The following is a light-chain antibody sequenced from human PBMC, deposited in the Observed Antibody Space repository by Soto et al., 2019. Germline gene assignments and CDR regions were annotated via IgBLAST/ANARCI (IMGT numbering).Light chain of an antibody. CDR1: QSVTSTF. J-gene: IGKJ2*01. V-gene: IGKV3-20*01. CDR2: DAS. Sequence: EIVLTQSPATLSLSPGERATLSCRASQSVTSTFLAWYQHKPGQAPRLLIYDASSRATAIPDRFSGSGSGTDFTLTISSLEPEDFAVYYCQQYGSSPYAFGQGTKLEIK. CDR3: QQYGSSPYA.